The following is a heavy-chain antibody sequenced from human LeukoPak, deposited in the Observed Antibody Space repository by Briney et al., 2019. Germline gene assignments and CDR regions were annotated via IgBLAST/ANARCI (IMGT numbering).Heavy chain of an antibody. CDR2: ISYSGST. CDR1: GGSISSYY. D-gene: IGHD3-22*01. CDR3: ARQVLASSGSILGWFDP. V-gene: IGHV4-59*08. J-gene: IGHJ5*02. Sequence: SETLSLTCTVSGGSISSYYWSWIRQPPGKGLEWIGYISYSGSTNYNPSLKSRVTISVDTSKNQFSLRLSSVTAADTAVYYCARQVLASSGSILGWFDPWGQGTLVTVSS.